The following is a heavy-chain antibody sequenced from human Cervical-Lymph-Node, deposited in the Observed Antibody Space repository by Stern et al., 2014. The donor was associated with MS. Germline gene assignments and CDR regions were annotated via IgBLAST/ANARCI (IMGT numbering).Heavy chain of an antibody. J-gene: IGHJ4*02. CDR2: ITNVGST. CDR3: ARDTSSPERSDW. V-gene: IGHV3-53*01. D-gene: IGHD1-1*01. CDR1: GFTVRRDY. Sequence: VQLVQSGGGVIQPGGSLRLSCTASGFTVRRDYMTWVRQAPGQGLEWFSLITNVGSTFYTDSVKGRFTISRDDSKNTVYLHMTSLRAEDTAMYYCARDTSSPERSDWWGQGTLVTVSS.